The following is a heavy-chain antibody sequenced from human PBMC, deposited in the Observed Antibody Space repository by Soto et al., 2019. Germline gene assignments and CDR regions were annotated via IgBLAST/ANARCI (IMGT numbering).Heavy chain of an antibody. Sequence: QMQLVQSGPEVKKPGTSVKVSCKASGLTFIDSAVQWVRQTRGHRLEWIGWIVVGSGNTNYAKEFQGRVTITRDMSTNTVYMEMSSLRSEDSAVFYCAADVLTYSSDNSAYYFDGFDTWGQGTMVTVSS. J-gene: IGHJ3*02. CDR3: AADVLTYSSDNSAYYFDGFDT. CDR2: IVVGSGNT. CDR1: GLTFIDSA. V-gene: IGHV1-58*01. D-gene: IGHD3-22*01.